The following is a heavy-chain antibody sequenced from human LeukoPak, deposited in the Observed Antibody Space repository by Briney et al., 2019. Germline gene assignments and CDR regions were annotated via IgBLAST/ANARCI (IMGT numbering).Heavy chain of an antibody. CDR2: FDPEDGET. J-gene: IGHJ3*02. CDR3: ATSQSWNDVLRNAFDI. V-gene: IGHV1-24*01. D-gene: IGHD1-1*01. CDR1: GYTLTELS. Sequence: ASVKVSCKVSGYTLTELSMHWVRQAPGKGLEWMGGFDPEDGETIYAQKFQGRVTMTEDTSTDTAYMELSSMRSEDTAVYYCATSQSWNDVLRNAFDIWGQGTMVTVSS.